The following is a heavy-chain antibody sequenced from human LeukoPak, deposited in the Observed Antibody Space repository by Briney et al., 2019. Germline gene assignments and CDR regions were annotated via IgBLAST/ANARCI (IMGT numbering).Heavy chain of an antibody. D-gene: IGHD6-6*01. CDR1: GGSISSYY. CDR3: AAGIAARPWY. V-gene: IGHV4-4*09. Sequence: SETLSLTCTVSGGSISSYYWSWIRQPPGKGLEWIGYIYTSGSTNYNPSLKSRVTISVDTSKNQFSLKLSSVAAADTAVYYCAAGIAARPWYWGQGTLVTVSS. CDR2: IYTSGST. J-gene: IGHJ4*02.